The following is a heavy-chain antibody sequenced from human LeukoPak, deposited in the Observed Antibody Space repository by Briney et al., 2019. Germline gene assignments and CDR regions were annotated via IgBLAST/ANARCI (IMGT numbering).Heavy chain of an antibody. CDR3: ARHLVGADSYMDV. V-gene: IGHV4-39*01. CDR2: IYYSGST. CDR1: GGSISSSNYY. D-gene: IGHD1-26*01. Sequence: SETLSLTCTVSGGSISSSNYYWGWLRQPPGKGLEWIVSIYYSGSTYYNPSLESRVTISVDTSKNQLSLKLRSVTAADTAVYSCARHLVGADSYMDVWGKGTTVTVSS. J-gene: IGHJ6*03.